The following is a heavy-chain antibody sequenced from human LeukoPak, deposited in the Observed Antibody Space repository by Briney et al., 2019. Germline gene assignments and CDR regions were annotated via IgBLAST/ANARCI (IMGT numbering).Heavy chain of an antibody. CDR3: ARVPPIFGVVSPFDY. D-gene: IGHD3-3*01. V-gene: IGHV1-69*05. Sequence: ASVKVSCKASGGTFSSYAISWVRQAPGQGLEWMGGIIPIFGTANYAQKFQGRVTITTDESTSTAYMELSSLRSEDTAVYYCARVPPIFGVVSPFDYWGQEPWSPSPQ. CDR2: IIPIFGTA. CDR1: GGTFSSYA. J-gene: IGHJ4*01.